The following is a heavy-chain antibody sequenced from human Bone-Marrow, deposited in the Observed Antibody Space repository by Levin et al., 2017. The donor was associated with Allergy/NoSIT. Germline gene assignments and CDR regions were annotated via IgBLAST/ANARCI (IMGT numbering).Heavy chain of an antibody. CDR1: GLSFSNFW. V-gene: IGHV3-7*01. CDR2: IKQDGSEK. CDR3: TSDYKGY. D-gene: IGHD5-24*01. J-gene: IGHJ4*02. Sequence: GGSLRLSCAASGLSFSNFWMSWVRQAPGKGLEWVANIKQDGSEKYYVDSVKGRFTISRDNAESSLYLQMNSLRVEDTAVYYCTSDYKGYWGQGTLVTVSS.